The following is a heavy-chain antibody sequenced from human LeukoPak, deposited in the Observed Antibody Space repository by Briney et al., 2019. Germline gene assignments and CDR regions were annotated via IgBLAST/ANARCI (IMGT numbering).Heavy chain of an antibody. D-gene: IGHD3-10*01. J-gene: IGHJ1*01. CDR2: IIPILGIA. V-gene: IGHV1-69*04. CDR1: GGTFSSYA. Sequence: SVKVSCKAFGGTFSSYAISWVRQAPGQGLEWMGRIIPILGIANYAQKFQGRVTITADKSTSTAYMELSSLRSEDTAVYYCARGPIRGGASYFQHWGQGTLVTVSS. CDR3: ARGPIRGGASYFQH.